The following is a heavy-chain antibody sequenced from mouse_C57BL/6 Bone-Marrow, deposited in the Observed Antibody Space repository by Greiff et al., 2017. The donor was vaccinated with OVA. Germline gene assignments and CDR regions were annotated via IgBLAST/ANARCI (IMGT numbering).Heavy chain of an antibody. CDR2: INPSNGGT. CDR3: ARWVRRERVYYFDY. Sequence: VQLQQPGTELVKPGASVKLSCKASGYTFTSYWMHWVKQRPGQGLEWIGNINPSNGGTNYNEKFKSKATLTVDKSSSTAYMQLSSLTSEDSAVDYCARWVRRERVYYFDYWGQGTTLTVSS. J-gene: IGHJ2*01. CDR1: GYTFTSYW. V-gene: IGHV1-53*01.